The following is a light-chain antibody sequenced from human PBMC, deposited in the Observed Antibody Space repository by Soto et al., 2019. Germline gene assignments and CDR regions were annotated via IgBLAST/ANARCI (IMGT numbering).Light chain of an antibody. CDR2: GTS. V-gene: IGKV3-20*01. J-gene: IGKJ4*01. Sequence: EIVLTQSPGTLSVSPGERATLSCRASQTISSSYLAWYRQKPGQAPSLLIYGTSSRATGIPDRFSGSGSGTDFTLTISSLQPDDFATYYCHQYHIYPVTFGGGTKVEIK. CDR3: HQYHIYPVT. CDR1: QTISSSY.